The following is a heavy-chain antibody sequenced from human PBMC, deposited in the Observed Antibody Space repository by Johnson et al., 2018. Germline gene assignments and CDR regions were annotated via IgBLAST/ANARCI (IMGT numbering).Heavy chain of an antibody. V-gene: IGHV3-9*01. CDR2: ISWNSGSI. D-gene: IGHD3-3*02. CDR3: AKGELDYYHYCMDV. Sequence: VQLVESGGGLVQPGRSLRLSCAASGFTFDDYAMHWVRQAPGKGLEWVSGISWNSGSIGYADSVKGRFTISRDNAKNSLYLQWKSLRAEDTALYYCAKGELDYYHYCMDVWGKGTTVTVSS. J-gene: IGHJ6*03. CDR1: GFTFDDYA.